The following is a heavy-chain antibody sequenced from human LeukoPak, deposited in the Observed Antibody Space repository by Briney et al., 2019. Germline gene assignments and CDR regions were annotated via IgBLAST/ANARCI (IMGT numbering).Heavy chain of an antibody. J-gene: IGHJ6*03. Sequence: GGSLRLSCSASGFTFSSYAMSRVRQAPGKGLEWVSAISGSGGTTYYADSVKGRFTISRDNSRHTLYLQMNSLRAEDTAVFYCAKDGVILAPGVYWYMDVWGRGTTVTVSS. CDR3: AKDGVILAPGVYWYMDV. D-gene: IGHD3-16*02. V-gene: IGHV3-23*01. CDR1: GFTFSSYA. CDR2: ISGSGGTT.